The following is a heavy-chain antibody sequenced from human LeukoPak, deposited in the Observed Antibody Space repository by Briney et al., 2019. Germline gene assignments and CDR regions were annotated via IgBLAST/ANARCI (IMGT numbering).Heavy chain of an antibody. CDR3: ARDKRGGPLDY. V-gene: IGHV1-69*05. CDR2: IIPIFGTA. CDR1: GGTFSSYA. Sequence: LVKVSCKASGGTFSSYAISWVRQARGQGLEWMGGIIPIFGTANYAQKFQGRVTITTDESTSTAYMELSSLRSEDTAVYYCARDKRGGPLDYWGQGNLVTVSS. D-gene: IGHD3-16*01. J-gene: IGHJ4*02.